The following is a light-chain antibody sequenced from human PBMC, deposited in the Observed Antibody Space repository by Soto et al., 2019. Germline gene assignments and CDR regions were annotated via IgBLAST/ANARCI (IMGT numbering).Light chain of an antibody. CDR3: QQYGSSPT. J-gene: IGKJ1*01. V-gene: IGKV3-20*01. CDR1: QSVSSNK. CDR2: GAS. Sequence: EIVLTQSPGTLSLSPGERATLSCRASQSVSSNKLAWYQQKPGQAPRLLIYGASGRATGIPDRFSGSGSGTDFTLTISRLEPEDFAVYYCQQYGSSPTFGQGTKVDIK.